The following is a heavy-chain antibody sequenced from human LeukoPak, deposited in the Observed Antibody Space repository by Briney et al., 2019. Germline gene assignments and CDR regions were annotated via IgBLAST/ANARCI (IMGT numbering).Heavy chain of an antibody. J-gene: IGHJ6*03. Sequence: SETLSLTCTVSGGSISSSNWWSLVRQPPGKGLEWIGEIYHSGSTNYNPSLKSRVTISVDKSKNQFSLKLSSVTAADTAVYYCATLRGVKGMDVWGKGTTVTVSS. V-gene: IGHV4-4*02. D-gene: IGHD3-10*01. CDR2: IYHSGST. CDR1: GGSISSSNW. CDR3: ATLRGVKGMDV.